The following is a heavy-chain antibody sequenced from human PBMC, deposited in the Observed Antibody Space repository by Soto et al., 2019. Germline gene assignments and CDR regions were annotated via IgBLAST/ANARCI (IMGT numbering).Heavy chain of an antibody. Sequence: EVQLVETGGDLVQPGESLRLYCAASGFAFGRSWMGWVRQAPETGLEWVAIVNEDGSVKLYMDSVEGRFTISRDNAKYSLYLQMNSLRGDDTSTYDGVSDPAFGDVDHCGQGTLVTVSS. D-gene: IGHD3-10*01. CDR3: VSDPAFGDVDH. V-gene: IGHV3-7*01. CDR1: GFAFGRSW. CDR2: VNEDGSVK. J-gene: IGHJ4*02.